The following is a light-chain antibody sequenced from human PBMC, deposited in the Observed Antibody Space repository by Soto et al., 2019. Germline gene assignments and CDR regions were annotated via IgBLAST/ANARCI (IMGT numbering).Light chain of an antibody. V-gene: IGLV2-14*01. J-gene: IGLJ1*01. CDR3: TSHSSSGTLAV. CDR2: VVS. CDR1: SSDIGGSNW. Sequence: QSALTQPASVYGSPGQWITISCNGTSSDIGGSNWVSWYQQHPGRAPKLIIFVVSGRPSGVSDRFSGSRSDNTASLTISGLQAEDEADYYCTSHSSSGTLAVFGTGTKLTVL.